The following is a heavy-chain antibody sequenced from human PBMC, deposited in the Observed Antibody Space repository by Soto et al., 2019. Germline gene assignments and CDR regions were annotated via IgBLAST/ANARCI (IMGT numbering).Heavy chain of an antibody. D-gene: IGHD3-3*01. CDR3: ARDARDDFWSGYYSYYGMDV. CDR2: ISSSSSTI. J-gene: IGHJ6*02. V-gene: IGHV3-48*02. CDR1: GFTFSSYS. Sequence: GGSLRLSCAASGFTFSSYSMNWVRQAPGKGLEWVSYISSSSSTIYYADSVKGRFTISRDNAKNSLYLQMNSLRDEDTAVYYCARDARDDFWSGYYSYYGMDVWGQGTTVTVSS.